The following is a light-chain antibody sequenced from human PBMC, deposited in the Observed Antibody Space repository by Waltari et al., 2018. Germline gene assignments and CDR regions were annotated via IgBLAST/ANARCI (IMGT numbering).Light chain of an antibody. Sequence: EIVLTQSPATLSLSPGETATLSCRASQSVSTYLAWYQRKPGQAPRLLIYDASNRATGIPARFSGSGSGTDFTLTISSLEPEDFAVYYCQQRSNWPPNFGQGTRLEIK. CDR2: DAS. V-gene: IGKV3-11*01. CDR1: QSVSTY. CDR3: QQRSNWPPN. J-gene: IGKJ5*01.